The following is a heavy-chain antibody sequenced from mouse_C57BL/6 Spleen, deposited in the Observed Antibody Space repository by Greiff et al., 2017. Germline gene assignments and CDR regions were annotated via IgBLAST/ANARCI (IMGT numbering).Heavy chain of an antibody. CDR3: ARGDYGSSYDAMDY. CDR2: INPYNGGT. CDR1: GYTFTDYY. D-gene: IGHD1-1*01. V-gene: IGHV1-19*01. J-gene: IGHJ4*01. Sequence: EVQLVESGPVLVKPGASVKMSCKASGYTFTDYYMNWVKQSHGKSLEWIGVINPYNGGTSYNQKFKGKATLTVDKSSSTAYMELNSLTSEDSAVYYCARGDYGSSYDAMDYWGQGTSVTVSS.